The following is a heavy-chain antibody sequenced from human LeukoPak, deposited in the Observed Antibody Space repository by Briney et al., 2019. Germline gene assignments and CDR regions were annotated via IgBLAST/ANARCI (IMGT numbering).Heavy chain of an antibody. V-gene: IGHV3-66*01. CDR3: ARGHDAFDI. Sequence: GXGVEWVSVIYSGGSTYYADSVKRRFTISRDNSKNTLYLQMNSLRAEDTAVYYCARGHDAFDIWGQGTMVTVSS. CDR2: IYSGGST. J-gene: IGHJ3*02.